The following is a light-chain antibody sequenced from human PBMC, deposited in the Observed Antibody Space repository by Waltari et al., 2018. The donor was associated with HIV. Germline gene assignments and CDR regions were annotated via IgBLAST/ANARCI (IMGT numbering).Light chain of an antibody. CDR1: SGSIASNY. Sequence: NFMLTQPHSVSESPWKTVTISCTRSSGSIASNYVQWYQQRPGISPTTVIYEDNQRPSGVPDRFSGSIDSSSNSASLTISGLRTEDEADYYCQSYDSSYHGVFG. CDR2: EDN. CDR3: QSYDSSYHGV. V-gene: IGLV6-57*01. J-gene: IGLJ3*02.